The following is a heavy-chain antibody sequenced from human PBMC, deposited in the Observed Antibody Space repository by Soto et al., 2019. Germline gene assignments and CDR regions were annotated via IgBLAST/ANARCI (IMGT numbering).Heavy chain of an antibody. CDR2: IRYDGSNK. CDR3: ARATYYYDNSGSAYGMDV. Sequence: GGSLRLSCAASGFTFSSYGMHWVRQAPGKGLEWVAVIRYDGSNKYYADPVKGRFTISRDNSKNTLYLQMNSLRAEDMAVYYCARATYYYDNSGSAYGMDVWGQGTTVTVSS. J-gene: IGHJ6*02. CDR1: GFTFSSYG. D-gene: IGHD3-22*01. V-gene: IGHV3-33*01.